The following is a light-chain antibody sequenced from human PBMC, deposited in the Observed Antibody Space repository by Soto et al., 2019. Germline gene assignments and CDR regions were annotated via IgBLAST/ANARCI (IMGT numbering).Light chain of an antibody. CDR1: QDISNY. Sequence: DIQMTQSPSSLSASVGDRVTITCQASQDISNYLNWYQQKPGKAPKLLIYDASNLEKGVPSRFSGSGSGTDFTFTISSLQPEDIATYYCQQYDNLLALTFGGGTKVEIK. CDR2: DAS. V-gene: IGKV1-33*01. J-gene: IGKJ4*01. CDR3: QQYDNLLALT.